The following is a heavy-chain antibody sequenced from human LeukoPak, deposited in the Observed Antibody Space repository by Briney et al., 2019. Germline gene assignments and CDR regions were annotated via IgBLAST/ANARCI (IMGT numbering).Heavy chain of an antibody. D-gene: IGHD3-3*01. V-gene: IGHV1-46*01. CDR1: GYTFTSYY. CDR2: INPSGGST. J-gene: IGHJ6*03. Sequence: ASVKVSCKASGYTFTSYYMHWVRQAPGQGLEWMGIINPSGGSTSYAQKFQGRVTMTRDMSTSTVYMELSSLRSEYTAVYYCARDSRITIFGVNYYYYMDVWGKGTTVTVSS. CDR3: ARDSRITIFGVNYYYYMDV.